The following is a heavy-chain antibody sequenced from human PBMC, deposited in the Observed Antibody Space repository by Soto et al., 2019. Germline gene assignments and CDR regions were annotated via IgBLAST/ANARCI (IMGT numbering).Heavy chain of an antibody. D-gene: IGHD3-16*01. V-gene: IGHV3-74*01. CDR1: GFAFSNYR. CDR2: ISRDGSST. CDR3: TRMLDRDF. Sequence: EEQLVESGGGLIQPGGSLRVSCIASGFAFSNYRMGWVRQAPGRGLVWVAHISRDGSSTSYADSVKGRFTISRDNTKNTLYLQMNSLRGEDTAVYYCTRMLDRDFWGQGTLVSVSS. J-gene: IGHJ4*02.